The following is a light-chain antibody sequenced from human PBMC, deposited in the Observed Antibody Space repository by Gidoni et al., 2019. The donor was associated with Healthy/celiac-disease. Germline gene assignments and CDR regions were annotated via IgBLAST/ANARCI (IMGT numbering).Light chain of an antibody. J-gene: IGKJ2*01. V-gene: IGKV3-20*01. Sequence: EIVLTPSPGTLSLSPGERATLSCRASQSVSSSYLAWYQQKPGQAPRLLIYGASSRATGIPDRFSGSGSGTDFTLTISRLEPEDFAVYYCQQYGSSPVTFDQGTKLEIK. CDR3: QQYGSSPVT. CDR2: GAS. CDR1: QSVSSSY.